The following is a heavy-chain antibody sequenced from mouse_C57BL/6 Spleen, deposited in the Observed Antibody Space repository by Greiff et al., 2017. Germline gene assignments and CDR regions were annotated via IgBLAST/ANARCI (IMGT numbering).Heavy chain of an antibody. CDR2: IYPGDGDT. D-gene: IGHD4-1*01. CDR1: GYAFSSSW. CDR3: ARSDNWDVRFAY. J-gene: IGHJ3*01. Sequence: QVQLQQSGAELVKPGASVKISCKASGYAFSSSWMNWVKQRPGKGLEWIGQIYPGDGDTNYNGKFKGKATLAADKSSSTAYMQLSSLTSEDSAVYFGARSDNWDVRFAYWGQGTLVTVSA. V-gene: IGHV1-80*01.